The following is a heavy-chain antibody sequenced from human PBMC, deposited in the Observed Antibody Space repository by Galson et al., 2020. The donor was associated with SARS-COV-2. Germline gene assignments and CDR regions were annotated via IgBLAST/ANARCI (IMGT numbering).Heavy chain of an antibody. V-gene: IGHV1-3*01. J-gene: IGHJ4*02. CDR3: ARDLVGSSWPFDY. CDR1: GYTFTSYA. Sequence: ASVKVSCKASGYTFTSYAMHWVRQDPGQRLEWMGWINAGNGNTKYSQKFQGRVTITRDTSASTAYMELSSLRSEDTAVYYCARDLVGSSWPFDYWGQGTLVTVSS. CDR2: INAGNGNT. D-gene: IGHD6-13*01.